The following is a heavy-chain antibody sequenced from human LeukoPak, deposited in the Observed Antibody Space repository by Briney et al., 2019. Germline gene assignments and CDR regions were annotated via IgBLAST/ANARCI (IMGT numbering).Heavy chain of an antibody. J-gene: IGHJ4*02. CDR2: ISSSGGSI. CDR1: GFTFSSYA. V-gene: IGHV3-48*03. CDR3: AAAGFDY. Sequence: GESLRLSCAASGFTFSSYAMSWVRQAPGKGLEWVSGISSSGGSIYYADSVQGRFTISRDNAKKSLHLQMNSLRAEDTAVYYCAAAGFDYWGQGTLVTVSS.